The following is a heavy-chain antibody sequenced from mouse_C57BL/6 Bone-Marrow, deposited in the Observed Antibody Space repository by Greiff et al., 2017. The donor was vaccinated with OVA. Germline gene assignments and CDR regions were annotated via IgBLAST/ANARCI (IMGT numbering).Heavy chain of an antibody. J-gene: IGHJ2*01. CDR1: GFSLSTFGMG. CDR3: ARIDYYGSSYVVYFDY. Sequence: SGPGILQPSQTLSLPCSFSGFSLSTFGMGVGWIRQPSGKGLEWLAHIWWDDDKYYNPALKSRLTISKDTSKNQVFLKIANVDTADTATYYCARIDYYGSSYVVYFDYWGQGTTLTVSS. V-gene: IGHV8-8*01. CDR2: IWWDDDK. D-gene: IGHD1-1*01.